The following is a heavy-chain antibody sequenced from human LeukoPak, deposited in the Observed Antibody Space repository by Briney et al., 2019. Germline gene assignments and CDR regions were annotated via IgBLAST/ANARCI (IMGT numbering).Heavy chain of an antibody. V-gene: IGHV3-43*02. Sequence: RGSLRLSCAASGFTFDDYAMHWVRQPPGKGLEWVSLISGDGDNTYYADSVKGRFTISRDNSKNSLYLQMNSLRTEDTALYYCAKDVSESGDAFDIWGRGTMVTVSS. D-gene: IGHD3-3*01. CDR2: ISGDGDNT. CDR3: AKDVSESGDAFDI. J-gene: IGHJ3*02. CDR1: GFTFDDYA.